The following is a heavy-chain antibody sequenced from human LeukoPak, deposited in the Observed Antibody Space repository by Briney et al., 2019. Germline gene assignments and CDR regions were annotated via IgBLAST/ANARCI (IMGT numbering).Heavy chain of an antibody. CDR3: ARAPNPDFFDD. CDR1: SGSMSSGNYY. J-gene: IGHJ4*02. CDR2: ISNSGNT. D-gene: IGHD2-8*01. V-gene: IGHV4-31*03. Sequence: SQTLSLTCTVSSGSMSSGNYYWNWIRQHPGKGLEWIGYISNSGNTYYNPSLKSRVTMSVDTSVNQFSLKLNSVTAADTAVYFCARAPNPDFFDDWGQGTLVTVSS.